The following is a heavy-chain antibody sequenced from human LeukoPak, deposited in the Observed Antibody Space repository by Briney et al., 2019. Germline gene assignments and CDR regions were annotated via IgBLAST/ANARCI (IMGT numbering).Heavy chain of an antibody. CDR2: ISSSSSTI. D-gene: IGHD3-10*01. V-gene: IGHV3-48*01. J-gene: IGHJ4*02. CDR3: ARALWFGETFPAY. Sequence: GGSLRLSCAASGLTISSYSMNWVRQAPGKGLQWVSYISSSSSTIYYADSVKGRFTISRDNAKNSLYLQMNSLRAKDTAVYYCARALWFGETFPAYWGQGTLVTVSS. CDR1: GLTISSYS.